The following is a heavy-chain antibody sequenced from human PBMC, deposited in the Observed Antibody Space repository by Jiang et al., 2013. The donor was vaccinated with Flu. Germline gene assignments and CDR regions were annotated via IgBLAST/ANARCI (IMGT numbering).Heavy chain of an antibody. Sequence: TVKISCKVSGYTFTDYYIHWVQQAPGKGLEWMGLVDPEDGETIYAEKFQGRVTISADTSTDTAYMELSSLRCDDTAVYYCTTHASLGVGGRDRNWFDPWGQGTLVTVSS. CDR3: TTHASLGVGGRDRNWFDP. D-gene: IGHD7-27*01. V-gene: IGHV1-69-2*01. CDR1: GYTFTDYY. CDR2: VDPEDGET. J-gene: IGHJ5*02.